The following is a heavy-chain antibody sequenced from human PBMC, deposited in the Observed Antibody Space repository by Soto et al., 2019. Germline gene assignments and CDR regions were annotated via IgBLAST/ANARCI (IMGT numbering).Heavy chain of an antibody. CDR3: ARDGRGIADRPYVRAHKDY. Sequence: PGGSLRLSCAASGFTFSSYSMNWVRQAPGKGLEWVSSISSSSSYIYYADSVKGRFTISRDNAKNSLYLQMNSLRAEDTAVYYCARDGRGIADRPYVRAHKDYWGQGTLVTVSS. D-gene: IGHD6-6*01. CDR1: GFTFSSYS. V-gene: IGHV3-21*01. CDR2: ISSSSSYI. J-gene: IGHJ4*02.